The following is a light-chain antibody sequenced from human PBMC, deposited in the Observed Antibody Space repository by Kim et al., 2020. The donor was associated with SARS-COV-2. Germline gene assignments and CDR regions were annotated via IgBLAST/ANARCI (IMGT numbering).Light chain of an antibody. CDR1: SSNTGTNY. V-gene: IGLV1-51*01. CDR2: DND. CDR3: GTWDNGLSVWG. Sequence: QSVLTQPPSMSAAPGQKVTISCSGSSSNTGTNYVSWYQQLPGTAPKLLIYDNDKRPSGIPDRFSGSKSGTSATLAITGLQTGDEAEYYCGTWDNGLSVWGFGGGTQLTVL. J-gene: IGLJ3*02.